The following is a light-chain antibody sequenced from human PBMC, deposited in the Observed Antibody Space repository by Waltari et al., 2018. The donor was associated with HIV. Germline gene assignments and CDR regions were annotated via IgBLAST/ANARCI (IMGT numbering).Light chain of an antibody. Sequence: QSVLTQPPSVSGAPGQRVTISCTGSTSNLGAAYDVHWYQQIPGTAPKLLISGNKNRPSGVPDRFSASKSGTSASLTITGLQAEDEADYFCQSYDITLSASVVFGGGTKLTVL. CDR3: QSYDITLSASVV. CDR1: TSNLGAAYD. CDR2: GNK. V-gene: IGLV1-40*01. J-gene: IGLJ2*01.